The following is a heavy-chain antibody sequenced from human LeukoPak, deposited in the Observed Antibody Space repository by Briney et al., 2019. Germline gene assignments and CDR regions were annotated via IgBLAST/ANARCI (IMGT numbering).Heavy chain of an antibody. D-gene: IGHD6-19*01. V-gene: IGHV3-9*01. Sequence: GGSLRLSCAASGFTFSSYWMHWVRQAPGKGLEWVSGISWNSGSIGYADSVKGRFTISRDNAKNSLYLQMNSLRAEDTALYYCAKGAVAVLYYYYGMDVWGQGTTVTVSS. CDR3: AKGAVAVLYYYYGMDV. CDR2: ISWNSGSI. J-gene: IGHJ6*02. CDR1: GFTFSSYW.